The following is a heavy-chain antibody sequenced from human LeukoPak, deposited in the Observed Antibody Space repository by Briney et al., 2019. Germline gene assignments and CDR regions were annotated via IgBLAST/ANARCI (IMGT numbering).Heavy chain of an antibody. Sequence: GRSLRLSCEASGFRLIKYAMHWVRQAPGRGLEWVAVISFDGKKEFYADSVKGRFTISRDNSKNALFLQMNSLQTDDTAIYYRARASMATINYYYFYMDAWGKGTTVTVSS. V-gene: IGHV3-30*04. CDR2: ISFDGKKE. D-gene: IGHD5-24*01. CDR1: GFRLIKYA. J-gene: IGHJ6*03. CDR3: ARASMATINYYYFYMDA.